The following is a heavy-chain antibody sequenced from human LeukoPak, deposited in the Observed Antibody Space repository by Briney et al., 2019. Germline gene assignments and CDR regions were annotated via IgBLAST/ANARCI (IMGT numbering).Heavy chain of an antibody. CDR3: ARARGYSGYDFDY. CDR2: TSDRGDYT. J-gene: IGHJ4*02. CDR1: GFTFTSYS. Sequence: PGGSLRLSCAASGFTFTSYSMSWVRQAPGKGLEWVSGTSDRGDYTYYADSVKGRFTISRDSSKNTLFLQMNSLRAEDTAVYYCARARGYSGYDFDYWGQGTLVTVSS. D-gene: IGHD5-12*01. V-gene: IGHV3-23*01.